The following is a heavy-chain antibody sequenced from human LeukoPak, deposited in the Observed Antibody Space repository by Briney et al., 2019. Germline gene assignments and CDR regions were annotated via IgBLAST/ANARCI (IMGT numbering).Heavy chain of an antibody. CDR3: ARGTQYEYLWGSNTSSDI. Sequence: ASVKVSXKASGYSFRTYGISWVRQAPGQGLEWMGWISAKDGNTIYAQRFQDRVIMTTDTSTSTVYMELRSLTSDDTAVYYCARGTQYEYLWGSNTSSDIWGQGTRVTVSS. CDR1: GYSFRTYG. J-gene: IGHJ4*02. V-gene: IGHV1-18*01. CDR2: ISAKDGNT. D-gene: IGHD3-16*01.